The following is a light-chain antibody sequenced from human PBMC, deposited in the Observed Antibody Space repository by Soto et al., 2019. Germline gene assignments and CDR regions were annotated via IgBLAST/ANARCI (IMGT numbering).Light chain of an antibody. CDR2: AAS. J-gene: IGKJ5*01. V-gene: IGKV1-9*01. Sequence: DIQLTQSPSFLSASPGDRVTITFRASQGIRSYLAWYQQSPGRAPKLLIYAASTLQSEVPSRFSGSGSGTEFTLTISSVQPEDFATYYCQQLNTFPITFGQGTRLEIK. CDR3: QQLNTFPIT. CDR1: QGIRSY.